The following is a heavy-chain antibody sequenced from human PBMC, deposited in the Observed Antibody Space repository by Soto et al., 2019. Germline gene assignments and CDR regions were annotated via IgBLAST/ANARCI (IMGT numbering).Heavy chain of an antibody. Sequence: GGSLRLSCAASGFTFSSYWMHWVRQAPGKGLVWVSRINSDGSSTSYADSVKGRFTISKDNAKNTLYLQMNSLRAEDTAVYYCARFFSSKKLSQKDLTYYYYYYMDVWGKGTTVTVSS. J-gene: IGHJ6*03. CDR3: ARFFSSKKLSQKDLTYYYYYYMDV. CDR1: GFTFSSYW. CDR2: INSDGSST. D-gene: IGHD3-16*02. V-gene: IGHV3-74*01.